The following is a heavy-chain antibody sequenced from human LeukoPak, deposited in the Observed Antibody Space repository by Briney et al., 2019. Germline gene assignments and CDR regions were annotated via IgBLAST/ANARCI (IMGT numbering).Heavy chain of an antibody. CDR3: AANYGGNSAKYYYYYMDV. CDR2: IKSKIVGGAT. Sequence: PGGSLRLSCAASGFTFSDAWMSWVRQAPGKGLEWVGRIKSKIVGGATDYIAAVKGRFTISRDNSKNTLYLQMNSLRAEDTAVYYCAANYGGNSAKYYYYYMDVWGKGTTVTVSS. V-gene: IGHV3-15*01. CDR1: GFTFSDAW. J-gene: IGHJ6*03. D-gene: IGHD4-23*01.